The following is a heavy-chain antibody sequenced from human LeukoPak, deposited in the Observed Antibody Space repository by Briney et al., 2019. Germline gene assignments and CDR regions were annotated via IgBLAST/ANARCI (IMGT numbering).Heavy chain of an antibody. CDR3: AREARDAVAAFYFDY. V-gene: IGHV3-30-3*01. CDR1: GFTFSSYA. D-gene: IGHD6-19*01. J-gene: IGHJ4*02. CDR2: ISYDGSNK. Sequence: PGGSLRLSCAASGFTFSSYAMHWVRQAPGKGLEWVAVISYDGSNKYYADSVKGRFTISRDNSKNTLYLQMNSLGAEDTAVYYCAREARDAVAAFYFDYWGQGTLVTVSS.